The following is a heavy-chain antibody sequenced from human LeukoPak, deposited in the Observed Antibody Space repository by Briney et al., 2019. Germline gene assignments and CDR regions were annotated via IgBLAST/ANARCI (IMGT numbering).Heavy chain of an antibody. CDR1: GYTFTSYG. J-gene: IGHJ4*02. CDR3: ASYSGSYYEPFDY. V-gene: IGHV1-18*01. CDR2: ISAYNGNT. Sequence: ASVKVSCKASGYTFTSYGISWVRQAPGQGLEWMGWISAYNGNTNYAQKLQGRVTMTTDTSTSIAYMELSSLRSEDTAVYYCASYSGSYYEPFDYWGQGTLVTVSS. D-gene: IGHD1-26*01.